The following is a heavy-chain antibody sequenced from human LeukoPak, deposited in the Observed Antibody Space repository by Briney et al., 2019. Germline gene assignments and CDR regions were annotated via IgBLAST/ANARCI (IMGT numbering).Heavy chain of an antibody. CDR3: ARPPGPMVRGIIGY. D-gene: IGHD3-10*01. Sequence: GGSLRLSCAASGFTFSSHWMHWVRHAPGKGLVWVSLINSDGSTTNYADSVKGRFTISRDNAKNTLYLQMNSLRAEDTAVYYCARPPGPMVRGIIGYWGQGTLVTVSS. CDR1: GFTFSSHW. J-gene: IGHJ4*02. CDR2: INSDGSTT. V-gene: IGHV3-74*01.